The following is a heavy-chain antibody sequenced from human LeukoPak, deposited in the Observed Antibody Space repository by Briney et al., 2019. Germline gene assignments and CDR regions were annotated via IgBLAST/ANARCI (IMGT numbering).Heavy chain of an antibody. V-gene: IGHV4-59*08. J-gene: IGHJ3*02. CDR3: ARHGLWFGESHAFDI. Sequence: SETLSLTCTVSGGPISGHYWSWIRQPPGKALEWIGYIHYSGNTHHNPSLTSRIRMSVDTSKNQFSLKLTSVTAADTAVYYCARHGLWFGESHAFDIWGQGTMVTVSS. CDR2: IHYSGNT. D-gene: IGHD3-10*01. CDR1: GGPISGHY.